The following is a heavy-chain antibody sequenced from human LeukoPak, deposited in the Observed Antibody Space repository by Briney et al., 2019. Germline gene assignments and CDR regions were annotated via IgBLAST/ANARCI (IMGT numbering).Heavy chain of an antibody. D-gene: IGHD2-2*01. CDR3: AKDFLPNY. J-gene: IGHJ4*02. CDR1: GFTFSNYG. CDR2: ASYDGINA. Sequence: GMSLRLSCAASGFTFSNYGMHWVRQAPGKGLEWVAVASYDGINAYYGGSVKGRFTISRDNSKNTVYLQMNSLRAEDTAVYYCAKDFLPNYWGQGTLVTVSS. V-gene: IGHV3-30*18.